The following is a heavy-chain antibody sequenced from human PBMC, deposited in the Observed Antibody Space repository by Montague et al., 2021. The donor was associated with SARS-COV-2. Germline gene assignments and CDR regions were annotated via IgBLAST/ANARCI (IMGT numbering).Heavy chain of an antibody. CDR1: GFTFSSYE. V-gene: IGHV3-48*03. Sequence: SLRLSCAASGFTFSSYEMNWVRQAPGKGLEWVSYISSSGSTIYYADSVKGRFTISRGNAKNSLYLQMNSLRAEDTAVYYCASIYYYYGMDVWGQGTTVTVSS. J-gene: IGHJ6*02. CDR2: ISSSGSTI. CDR3: ASIYYYYGMDV.